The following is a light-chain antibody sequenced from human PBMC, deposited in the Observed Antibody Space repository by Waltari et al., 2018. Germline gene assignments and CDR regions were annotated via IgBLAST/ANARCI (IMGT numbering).Light chain of an antibody. V-gene: IGKV1-12*01. CDR3: QQSNSFPLT. CDR1: QSISIK. Sequence: DIQKTQSPSSVSASVGDRVTISCRASQSISIKLAWYQQKPGQAPELLIYGASILETGVPSRFSGSGSGTDFTLTINSLQPEDFATYYCQQSNSFPLTFGGGTKVEIK. J-gene: IGKJ4*01. CDR2: GAS.